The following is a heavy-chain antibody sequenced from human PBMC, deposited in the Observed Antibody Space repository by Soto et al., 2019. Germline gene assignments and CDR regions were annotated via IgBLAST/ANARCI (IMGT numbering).Heavy chain of an antibody. D-gene: IGHD6-19*01. J-gene: IGHJ3*02. CDR3: AREEEQWLGDDAFDI. CDR2: ISAYNGNT. Sequence: SCNASGYTFTSYGISWVRHAPGQGLEWMGWISAYNGNTNYAQKRQGRVTMTTDTSTSTAYMELRSLRSDDTAVYYCAREEEQWLGDDAFDIWGQGTMVTVSS. V-gene: IGHV1-18*04. CDR1: GYTFTSYG.